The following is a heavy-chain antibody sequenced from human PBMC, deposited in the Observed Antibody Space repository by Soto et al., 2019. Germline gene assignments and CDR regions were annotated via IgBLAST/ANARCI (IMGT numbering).Heavy chain of an antibody. CDR3: ARDGSGYSAD. CDR1: GFTFRNYW. Sequence: EVQLVESGGGLVQPGGSLRLSCVASGFTFRNYWMSWLRQAPGKGLEWVANTNQDGRERYSVDSVKGRFTISRDNAKNSMHLKMNSLREEETAVYYCARDGSGYSADWGQGTLVTVSS. D-gene: IGHD5-18*01. J-gene: IGHJ4*02. CDR2: TNQDGRER. V-gene: IGHV3-7*01.